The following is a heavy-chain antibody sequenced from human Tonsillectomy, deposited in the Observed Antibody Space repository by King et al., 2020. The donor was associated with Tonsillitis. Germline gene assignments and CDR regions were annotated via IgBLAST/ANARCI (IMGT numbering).Heavy chain of an antibody. CDR1: GYSFISYG. CDR3: ARAFNYYDSSGYLFYFDF. Sequence: QLVQSGAEMKKPGASVRVSCKGFGYSFISYGITWVRQAPGQGPEWMGWINVYNGNTKYAQKSQDRVTMTTDTSTNTAYMDLRSLGSDDTAMYYCARAFNYYDSSGYLFYFDFWGQGTLVTVSS. J-gene: IGHJ4*02. D-gene: IGHD3-22*01. CDR2: INVYNGNT. V-gene: IGHV1-18*04.